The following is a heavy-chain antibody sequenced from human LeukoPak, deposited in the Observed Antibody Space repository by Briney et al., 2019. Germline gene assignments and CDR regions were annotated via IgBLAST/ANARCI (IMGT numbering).Heavy chain of an antibody. CDR3: ARHDSGSYHSDFQY. J-gene: IGHJ1*01. D-gene: IGHD1-26*01. V-gene: IGHV5-51*01. CDR2: IYPGDSDT. Sequence: GESLKIYCKGSGYSFTSYWIGWVRQMPGKGLEWMGIIYPGDSDTRYSPSFQGQVTISANKSISTAYLQWSSLKASDTAMYYCARHDSGSYHSDFQYWGQGTLVSVSS. CDR1: GYSFTSYW.